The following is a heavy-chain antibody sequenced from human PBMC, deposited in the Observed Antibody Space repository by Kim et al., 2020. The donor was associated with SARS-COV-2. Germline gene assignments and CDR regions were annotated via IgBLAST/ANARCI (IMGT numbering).Heavy chain of an antibody. J-gene: IGHJ6*02. V-gene: IGHV1-18*01. CDR1: GYTFTSYG. D-gene: IGHD6-13*01. Sequence: ASVKVSCKASGYTFTSYGISWVRQAPGQGLEWMGWISAYNGNTNYAQKLQGRVTMTTDTSTSTAYMELRSLRSDDTAVYYCARLLSRLYSSSSYGMDVWGQGTTVTVSS. CDR2: ISAYNGNT. CDR3: ARLLSRLYSSSSYGMDV.